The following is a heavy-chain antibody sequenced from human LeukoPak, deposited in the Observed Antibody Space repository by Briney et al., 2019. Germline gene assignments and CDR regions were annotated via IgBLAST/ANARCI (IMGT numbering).Heavy chain of an antibody. CDR2: INPNSGGT. J-gene: IGHJ6*02. Sequence: ASVKVSCKASGYTFTGYYMHWVRQAPGQGLEWMGWINPNSGGTNYAQKFQGWVTMTRDTSISTAYMELSRLRSDDTAVYYCARDHQLIHYYDSSGYYPPSVWGQGTTVTVSS. CDR1: GYTFTGYY. V-gene: IGHV1-2*04. D-gene: IGHD3-22*01. CDR3: ARDHQLIHYYDSSGYYPPSV.